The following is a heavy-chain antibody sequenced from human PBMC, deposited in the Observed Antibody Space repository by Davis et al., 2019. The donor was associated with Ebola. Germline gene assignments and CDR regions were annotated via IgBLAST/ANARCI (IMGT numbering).Heavy chain of an antibody. V-gene: IGHV4-34*01. D-gene: IGHD1-26*01. Sequence: MPSATLSLTCAVYGGSFSVYYWSWIRQPPGKGLEWIGVINHSGSTNYNPSPKSRVTISVDTSKNQFSLKLLYVTAADTAVYYCARGVGGTTGGFDPWGQGTLVTVSS. CDR2: INHSGST. CDR1: GGSFSVYY. J-gene: IGHJ5*02. CDR3: ARGVGGTTGGFDP.